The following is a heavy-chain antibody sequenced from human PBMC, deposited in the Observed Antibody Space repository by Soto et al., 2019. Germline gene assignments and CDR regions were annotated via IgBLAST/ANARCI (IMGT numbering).Heavy chain of an antibody. Sequence: QLQLQESGPGLVKPSETLSLTCTVSGGSISSSSYFWGWIRQPPGKGLEWIGSIYYSGSTYYNPSLKTRVSVSVDTSKTQFALKLSSVTAADTAVYYCARHPSDFWFAPWGQGTLVTVSS. V-gene: IGHV4-39*01. D-gene: IGHD2-21*02. J-gene: IGHJ5*02. CDR3: ARHPSDFWFAP. CDR1: GGSISSSSYF. CDR2: IYYSGST.